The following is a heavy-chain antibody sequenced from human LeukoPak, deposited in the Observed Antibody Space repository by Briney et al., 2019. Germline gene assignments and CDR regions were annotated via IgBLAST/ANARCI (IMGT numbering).Heavy chain of an antibody. Sequence: QPGGSLRLSCAASGFTFSSYDMHWVRQGTGKGLEWVSGIGTVGDTYYPGSVKGRFTISREDAKNSLYLQMNSLRAGDTGVYYCARGLKYYGLDVWGQGTTVTVSS. CDR3: ARGLKYYGLDV. CDR2: IGTVGDT. J-gene: IGHJ6*02. V-gene: IGHV3-13*04. CDR1: GFTFSSYD.